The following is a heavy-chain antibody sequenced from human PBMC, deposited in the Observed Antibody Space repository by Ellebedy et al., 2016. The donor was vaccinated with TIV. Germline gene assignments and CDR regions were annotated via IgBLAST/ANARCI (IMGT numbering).Heavy chain of an antibody. V-gene: IGHV4-4*07. CDR2: SYTSGST. Sequence: GSLRLSXTVSAGSISSFSWSWIRQPAGKGLEWIGRSYTSGSTNYNPSLKSRVTMSVDTSKNQFSLKLSSVTAADTAVYYCAREGSLVYGRGGIDSWGQGTLVTVSS. J-gene: IGHJ4*02. CDR1: AGSISSFS. CDR3: AREGSLVYGRGGIDS. D-gene: IGHD1-26*01.